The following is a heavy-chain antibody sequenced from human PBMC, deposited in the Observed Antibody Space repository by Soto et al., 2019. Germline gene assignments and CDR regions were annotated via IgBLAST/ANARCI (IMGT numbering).Heavy chain of an antibody. Sequence: QGQLQESGPGLVKPSETLSLTCTVSGGSISNYFCNWIRQPAGKGLEWIGRIDNSGRTNYTPSLKSRIAMAADTTRNQFSLKLNSVTVADTAVYYCARGGQDFWSGPFDSWGQGALVTVS. J-gene: IGHJ4*02. V-gene: IGHV4-4*07. D-gene: IGHD3-3*01. CDR3: ARGGQDFWSGPFDS. CDR2: IDNSGRT. CDR1: GGSISNYF.